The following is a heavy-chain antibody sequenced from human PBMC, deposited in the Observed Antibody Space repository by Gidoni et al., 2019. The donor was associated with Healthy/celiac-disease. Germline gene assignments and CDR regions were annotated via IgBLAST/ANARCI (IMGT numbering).Heavy chain of an antibody. J-gene: IGHJ4*02. CDR2: ISSSGRTI. D-gene: IGHD3-22*01. V-gene: IGHV3-48*03. CDR3: ARSDSGYYNDY. CDR1: GFTFSSYE. Sequence: EVQLVESGGGLVQPGGSLRLSCAASGFTFSSYEMNWVRQAPGKGLEWVSYISSSGRTIYYADSVKGRFTISRDNAKNSLYLQMNSLRAEDTAVYYCARSDSGYYNDYWGQGTLVTVSS.